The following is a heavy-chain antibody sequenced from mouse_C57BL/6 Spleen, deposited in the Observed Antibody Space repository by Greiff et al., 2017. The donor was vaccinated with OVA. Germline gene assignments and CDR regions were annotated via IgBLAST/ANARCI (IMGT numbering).Heavy chain of an antibody. Sequence: VQLQQSGPELVKPGASVKISCKASGYAFSSSWMNWVKQRPGKGLEWIGRIYPGDGDTNYNGKFKGKATLTADKSSSTAYMQLSSLTSEDSAVYFCVREFITTNYFDYWGQGTTLTVSS. V-gene: IGHV1-82*01. CDR1: GYAFSSSW. CDR3: VREFITTNYFDY. J-gene: IGHJ2*01. CDR2: IYPGDGDT. D-gene: IGHD1-1*01.